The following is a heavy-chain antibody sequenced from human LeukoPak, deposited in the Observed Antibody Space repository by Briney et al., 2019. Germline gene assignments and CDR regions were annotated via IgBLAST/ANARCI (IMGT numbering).Heavy chain of an antibody. CDR2: ISSSSSHI. CDR1: GFTFSSYS. J-gene: IGHJ6*02. Sequence: PGGSLRLSCAASGFTFSSYSMNWVRQAPGKGLEWVSSISSSSSHINYGDSVNGRFTISRDNAKNSLYLQMNSLRAEDTAVYYCARERGYSYGFRLYYYYGMDVWGQGTTVTVSS. D-gene: IGHD5-18*01. CDR3: ARERGYSYGFRLYYYYGMDV. V-gene: IGHV3-21*01.